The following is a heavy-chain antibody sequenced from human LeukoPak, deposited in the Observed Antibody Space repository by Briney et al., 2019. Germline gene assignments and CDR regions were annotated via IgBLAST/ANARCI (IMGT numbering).Heavy chain of an antibody. J-gene: IGHJ4*02. CDR2: IYTSGST. CDR3: ARHRSGWLQSSFAY. D-gene: IGHD5-24*01. Sequence: SETLSLTCTVSGGSISSGSYYWSWIRQPAGRGLEWLGRIYTSGSTNYNPSLKSRVTISVDTSKNQFSLKLSSVTAADTAVYYCARHRSGWLQSSFAYWGQGTLGTVSS. V-gene: IGHV4-61*02. CDR1: GGSISSGSYY.